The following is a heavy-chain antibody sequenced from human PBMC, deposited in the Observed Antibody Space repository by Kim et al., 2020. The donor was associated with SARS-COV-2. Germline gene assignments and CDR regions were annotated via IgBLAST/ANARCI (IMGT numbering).Heavy chain of an antibody. J-gene: IGHJ2*01. CDR2: TSASGYTT. D-gene: IGHD2-2*01. CDR1: GFTFNTYA. CDR3: ARYRGPSSNSNWYFDP. Sequence: GGSLRLSCAASGFTFNTYAMSWVRQAPGKGLEWVSGTSASGYTTYYPDSVKGRFTISRDNSKNTLYLQMNSLRAEDTAIYYCARYRGPSSNSNWYFDPWG. V-gene: IGHV3-23*01.